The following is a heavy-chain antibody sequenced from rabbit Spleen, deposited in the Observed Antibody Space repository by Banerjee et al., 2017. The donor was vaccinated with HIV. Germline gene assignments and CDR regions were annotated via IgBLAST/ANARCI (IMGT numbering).Heavy chain of an antibody. J-gene: IGHJ6*01. CDR2: IVGSSSGFT. D-gene: IGHD7-1*01. V-gene: IGHV1S45*01. CDR1: GFDFSSSDY. CDR3: ARDTATSFSSYGMDL. Sequence: QEQLEESGGGLVKPGASLTLTCKASGFDFSSSDYMCWVRQAPGKGLEWISCIVGSSSGFTYSATWAKGRFTCSKTSSTTVTLQMTSLTVADTATYFCARDTATSFSSYGMDLWGPGTLVTVS.